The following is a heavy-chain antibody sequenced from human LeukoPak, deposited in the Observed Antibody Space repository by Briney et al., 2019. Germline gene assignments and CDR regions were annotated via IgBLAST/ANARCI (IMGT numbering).Heavy chain of an antibody. D-gene: IGHD3-10*02. V-gene: IGHV3-7*01. CDR1: GFTFSSYG. CDR3: AELGITMIGGV. Sequence: PGGSLRLSCAASGFTFSSYGLSGVRRAPGRGLEGGPNIKQDGSEKYYVDSVKGRFTISRDNAKNSLYLQMNSLRAEDTAVYYCAELGITMIGGVWGKGTTVTISS. J-gene: IGHJ6*04. CDR2: IKQDGSEK.